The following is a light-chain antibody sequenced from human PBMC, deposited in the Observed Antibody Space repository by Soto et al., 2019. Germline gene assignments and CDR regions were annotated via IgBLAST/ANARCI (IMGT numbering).Light chain of an antibody. Sequence: DIQLTQTPSFLPASAGDRVSITCRASQTVITYLNWYQQKPGKAPALLISATSTLQSGVPSRLSGSGSGTDFTLPISRMEHEDFAVSYCQQYGSSLSWTFGQGTKVDIK. CDR3: QQYGSSLSWT. J-gene: IGKJ1*01. V-gene: IGKV1-39*02. CDR2: ATS. CDR1: QTVITY.